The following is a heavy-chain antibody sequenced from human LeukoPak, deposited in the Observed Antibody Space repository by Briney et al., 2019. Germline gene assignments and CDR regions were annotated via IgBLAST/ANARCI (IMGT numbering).Heavy chain of an antibody. CDR1: GGSISGWY. CDR3: ARETSLAGFASGLGFNY. Sequence: PSETLSLTCTVSGGSISGWYWSWIRQPPGKGLEWIGYIYGGGYTNYNPSLKSRVTMSIDTSKNHFSLKLTSVTAADTATYYCARETSLAGFASGLGFNYWGQGILVTVSS. V-gene: IGHV4-59*01. J-gene: IGHJ4*02. D-gene: IGHD6-19*01. CDR2: IYGGGYT.